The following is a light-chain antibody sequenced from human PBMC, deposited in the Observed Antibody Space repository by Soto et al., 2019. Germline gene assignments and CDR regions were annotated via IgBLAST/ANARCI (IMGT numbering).Light chain of an antibody. J-gene: IGLJ1*01. Sequence: QSVLTQPPSVSGAPGQRVTISCTGSSSNIGAGYDVHWYQQLPGTAPKLLICGNSNRPSGVPDRFSGSKSGTSASLAITGLQAEDEADYYSQSYDSSLSGSSVFGTGTKVTVL. CDR1: SSNIGAGYD. CDR2: GNS. CDR3: QSYDSSLSGSSV. V-gene: IGLV1-40*01.